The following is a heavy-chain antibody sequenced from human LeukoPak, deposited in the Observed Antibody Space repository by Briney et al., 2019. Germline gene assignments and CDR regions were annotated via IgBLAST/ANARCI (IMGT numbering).Heavy chain of an antibody. J-gene: IGHJ4*02. Sequence: AGDSMKNNRKDSGCSLTSYWIGWVGQMPVKDLKWMGIIYPGDSDTRYSPSFQGQVTISADKSISTAYLQWSSLKASDTAMYYCARREGSSWRIDYWGQGTLVTVSS. CDR2: IYPGDSDT. CDR3: ARREGSSWRIDY. CDR1: GCSLTSYW. V-gene: IGHV5-51*01. D-gene: IGHD6-13*01.